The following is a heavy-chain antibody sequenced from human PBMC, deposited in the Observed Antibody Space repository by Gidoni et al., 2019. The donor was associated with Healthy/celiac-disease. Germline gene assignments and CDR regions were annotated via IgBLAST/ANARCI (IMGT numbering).Heavy chain of an antibody. J-gene: IGHJ4*02. D-gene: IGHD3-3*01. CDR3: AKKGLGSLSGYLDY. CDR2: ISGSGGST. CDR1: EFTFSSYA. V-gene: IGHV3-23*01. Sequence: EVQLLESGGGLVQPGGSLRLACADSEFTFSSYAMSWVRQAPGKGLEWVSAISGSGGSTYYADSVKGRFTISRDNSKNTLYLQMHSLRAEDTAVYYCAKKGLGSLSGYLDYWGQGTLVTVSS.